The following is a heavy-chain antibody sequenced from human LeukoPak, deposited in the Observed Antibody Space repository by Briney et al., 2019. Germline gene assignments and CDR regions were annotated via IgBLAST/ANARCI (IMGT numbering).Heavy chain of an antibody. CDR3: ARGDTVAARPGRIDY. CDR1: GGSFSGYY. J-gene: IGHJ4*02. D-gene: IGHD6-6*01. V-gene: IGHV4-34*01. CDR2: INHSGST. Sequence: SETLSLTCAVYGGSFSGYYWSWIRQPPGKGLKWIGEINHSGSTNYNPSLKSRVTISVDTSKNQFSLKLSSVTAADTAVYYCARGDTVAARPGRIDYWGQGTLVTVSS.